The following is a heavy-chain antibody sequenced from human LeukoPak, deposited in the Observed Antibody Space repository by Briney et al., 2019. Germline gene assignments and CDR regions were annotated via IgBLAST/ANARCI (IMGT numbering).Heavy chain of an antibody. CDR3: ARGNNWYDY. V-gene: IGHV1-8*03. J-gene: IGHJ5*01. Sequence: ASVKVSCKASGYTSRNYDIVWVRQATGQGLEWMGWMKPDNGNTGYIEMFQGRLTLTRDTSINTAYLELSNLRSEDTAVYYCARGNNWYDYWGQGTLVTVSS. CDR2: MKPDNGNT. CDR1: GYTSRNYD.